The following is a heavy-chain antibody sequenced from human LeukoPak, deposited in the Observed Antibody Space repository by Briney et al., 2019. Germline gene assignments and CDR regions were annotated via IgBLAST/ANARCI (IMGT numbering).Heavy chain of an antibody. J-gene: IGHJ4*02. Sequence: SETLSLTCTVSSGSISIYYWSWIRQPPGKGLEWIGYIHYSGNTNYNPSLKSRVTISVDTSKNQFSLTLRSVTAADTAVYYCARDYYDSSGHRQIDYWGQGTLATVSS. CDR2: IHYSGNT. CDR1: SGSISIYY. D-gene: IGHD3-22*01. V-gene: IGHV4-59*01. CDR3: ARDYYDSSGHRQIDY.